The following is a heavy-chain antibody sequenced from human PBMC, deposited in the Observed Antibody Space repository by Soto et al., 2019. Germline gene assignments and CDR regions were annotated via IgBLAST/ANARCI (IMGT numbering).Heavy chain of an antibody. J-gene: IGHJ3*02. V-gene: IGHV1-58*01. CDR1: GFTFTSSA. CDR2: IVVGSGNT. D-gene: IGHD3-10*01. CDR3: AADIYYYGYGREDI. Sequence: SVKVSCKASGFTFTSSAVQWVRPARGQRLEWIGWIVVGSGNTNYAQKFQERVTITRDMSTSTAYMELSSLRSEDTAVYYCAADIYYYGYGREDIWGQGTMVTVSS.